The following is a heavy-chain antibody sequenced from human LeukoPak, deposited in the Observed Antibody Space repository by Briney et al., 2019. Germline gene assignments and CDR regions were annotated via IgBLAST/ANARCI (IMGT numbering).Heavy chain of an antibody. V-gene: IGHV1-2*02. CDR2: INPNSGGT. CDR1: GYTFTGYY. D-gene: IGHD3-3*01. J-gene: IGHJ6*03. Sequence: ASVKVSCKASGYTFTGYYMHWVRQAPGQGLEWMGWINPNSGGTNYAQRFQGRVTMTRDTSISTAYMELSRLRSDDTAVYYCARDTARITIFGVAKYMDVWGKGTTVTVSS. CDR3: ARDTARITIFGVAKYMDV.